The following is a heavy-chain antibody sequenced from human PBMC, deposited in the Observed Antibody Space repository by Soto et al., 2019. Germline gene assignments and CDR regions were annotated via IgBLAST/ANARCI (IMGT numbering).Heavy chain of an antibody. CDR1: GLTFSRYA. D-gene: IGHD6-19*01. V-gene: IGHV3-21*01. CDR2: ISSTSSYT. Sequence: GASVKVSCAASGLTFSRYAMNWVRQTQEKGLEWVSSISSTSSYTHYSDSVKGRFTISRDNANNSLFLQMNSLRAEDTATYYCARDLALAGNYWGQGVLVTVSS. J-gene: IGHJ4*02. CDR3: ARDLALAGNY.